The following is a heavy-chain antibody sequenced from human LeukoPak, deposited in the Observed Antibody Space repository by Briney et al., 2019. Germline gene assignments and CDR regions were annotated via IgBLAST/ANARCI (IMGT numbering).Heavy chain of an antibody. Sequence: GGSLRLSCAASGFTFSSYGMHWVRQAPGKGLEWVSGISWNSGSIGYADSVKGRFTISRDNAKNSLYLQMNSLRAEDTALYYCAKEVLTAQAGHFDYWGQGTLVTVSS. CDR3: AKEVLTAQAGHFDY. CDR1: GFTFSSYG. V-gene: IGHV3-9*01. CDR2: ISWNSGSI. J-gene: IGHJ4*02. D-gene: IGHD3-10*01.